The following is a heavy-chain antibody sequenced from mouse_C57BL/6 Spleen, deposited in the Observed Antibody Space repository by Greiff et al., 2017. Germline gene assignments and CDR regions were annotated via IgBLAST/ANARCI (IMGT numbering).Heavy chain of an antibody. CDR3: ARRGDSYYFDY. Sequence: QVQLQQPGAELVMPGASVKLSCKASGYTFTSYWMHWVKQRPGQGLEWIGEIDPSDSYTNYNQKFKGKYTLTVDKSSSTAYMQLSSLTSEDSAVYYCARRGDSYYFDYWGQGTTLTVSS. V-gene: IGHV1-69*01. CDR2: IDPSDSYT. J-gene: IGHJ2*01. D-gene: IGHD2-13*01. CDR1: GYTFTSYW.